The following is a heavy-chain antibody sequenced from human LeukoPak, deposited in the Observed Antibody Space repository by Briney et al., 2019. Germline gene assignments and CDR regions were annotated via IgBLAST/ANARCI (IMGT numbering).Heavy chain of an antibody. Sequence: ASVKVSCKASGYTFSSYYMHWVRQAPGQGLEWMGIINPSGGSTGYAQKFQGRVTMTRDTSTSTVYMELSSLRSDDTAVYYCARVIVGAASYYFDYWGQGTLVTVSS. CDR3: ARVIVGAASYYFDY. D-gene: IGHD1-26*01. CDR1: GYTFSSYY. J-gene: IGHJ4*02. CDR2: INPSGGST. V-gene: IGHV1-46*01.